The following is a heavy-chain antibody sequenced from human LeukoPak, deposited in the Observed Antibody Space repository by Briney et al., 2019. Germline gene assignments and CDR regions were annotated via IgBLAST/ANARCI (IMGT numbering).Heavy chain of an antibody. CDR1: GGSISSGSYY. CDR2: IYTSGST. V-gene: IGHV4-61*02. Sequence: SQTLSLTCTVSGGSISSGSYYWSWIRQPAGKGLEWIGRIYTSGSTNYNPSLKSRVTVSVDTSKNQFSLRLSSVTAADTAVCYCARYIYGVWHFDYWGQGTLVTVSS. J-gene: IGHJ4*02. CDR3: ARYIYGVWHFDY. D-gene: IGHD2-8*01.